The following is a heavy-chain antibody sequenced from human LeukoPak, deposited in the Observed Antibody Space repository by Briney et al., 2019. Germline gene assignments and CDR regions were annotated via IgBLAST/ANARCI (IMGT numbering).Heavy chain of an antibody. D-gene: IGHD4-11*01. CDR1: GFTFSTYA. J-gene: IGHJ6*03. CDR2: ISYDGSNK. V-gene: IGHV3-30*04. CDR3: ARDGPGSNYDPYYYYYYMDV. Sequence: GRSLRLSCAASGFTFSTYAMHWVRQAPGKGLEWVAVISYDGSNKYYADSVKGRFTISRDNSKNTLYLQMNSLRAEDTAVYYCARDGPGSNYDPYYYYYYMDVWGKGTTVTVSS.